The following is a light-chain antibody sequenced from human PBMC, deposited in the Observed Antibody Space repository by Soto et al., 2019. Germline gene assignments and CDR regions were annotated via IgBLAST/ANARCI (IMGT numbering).Light chain of an antibody. CDR1: QSVSSN. J-gene: IGKJ5*01. CDR2: GAS. V-gene: IGKV3-15*01. Sequence: EIVMTQSPATLSVSPGERATLSCRASQSVSSNLAWYQQKPGQAPRLLIYGASTRATGIPARFSGSGSGTDFTLTISSLEPEDFAVYYCQQRSNWPPITFGQGTRLAIK. CDR3: QQRSNWPPIT.